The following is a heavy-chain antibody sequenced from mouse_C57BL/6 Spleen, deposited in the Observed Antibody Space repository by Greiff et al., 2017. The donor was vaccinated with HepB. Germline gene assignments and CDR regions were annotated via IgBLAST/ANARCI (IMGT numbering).Heavy chain of an antibody. CDR2: IHPNSGST. J-gene: IGHJ1*03. CDR1: GYTFTSYW. CDR3: ARERIATVVADWYFDV. V-gene: IGHV1-64*01. Sequence: VQLQQPGAELVKPGASVKLSCKASGYTFTSYWMHWVKQRPGQGLEWIGMIHPNSGSTNYNEEFKSKATLTVDKSSSTAYMQLSSLTSEDSAVYYCARERIATVVADWYFDVWGTGTTVTVSS. D-gene: IGHD1-1*01.